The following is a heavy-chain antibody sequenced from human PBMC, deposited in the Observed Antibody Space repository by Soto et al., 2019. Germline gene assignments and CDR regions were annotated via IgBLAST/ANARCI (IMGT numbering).Heavy chain of an antibody. CDR1: GGSIDHYY. CDR3: ATGRYSYRSKY. J-gene: IGHJ4*02. Sequence: QVQLQESGPGLVKSSETLSLTCTISGGSIDHYYWSWSRQSPGKALEWMGHVYSLGTTSYNPSLRRRVTITLESSKRVYSLRLRVVTAADTAVYDCATGRYSYRSKYWGQGALVVVSS. D-gene: IGHD3-16*02. CDR2: VYSLGTT. V-gene: IGHV4-59*01.